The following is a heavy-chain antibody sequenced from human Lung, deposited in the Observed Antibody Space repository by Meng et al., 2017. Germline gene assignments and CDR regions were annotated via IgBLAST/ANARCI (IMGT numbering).Heavy chain of an antibody. V-gene: IGHV1-3*04. CDR2: INTDNGDT. J-gene: IGHJ4*02. Sequence: QVQRVQSGAEVKKPGASVKVSCQASGYSCTAYGMHWLRQAPGQRLEWMGWINTDNGDTHYSQKFQGRVTITRDTSARTAYMELSSLRSEDTAVYFCARDERGGPYYFDYWGQGTLVTVSS. CDR3: ARDERGGPYYFDY. CDR1: GYSCTAYG.